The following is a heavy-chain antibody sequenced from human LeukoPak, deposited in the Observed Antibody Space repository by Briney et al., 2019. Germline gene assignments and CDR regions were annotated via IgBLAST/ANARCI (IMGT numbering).Heavy chain of an antibody. V-gene: IGHV3-23*01. D-gene: IGHD2-21*02. CDR1: GFTSSSYA. CDR2: ISGSGDNT. Sequence: PGGSLRLSCAASGFTSSSYAMSWVRQAPGKGLEWVSGISGSGDNTYYADSVKGRFTISRDNSKNTLYVQVNSLGTEDTAAYYCARFRTWGDKAFDYWGQGTLVTVSS. J-gene: IGHJ4*02. CDR3: ARFRTWGDKAFDY.